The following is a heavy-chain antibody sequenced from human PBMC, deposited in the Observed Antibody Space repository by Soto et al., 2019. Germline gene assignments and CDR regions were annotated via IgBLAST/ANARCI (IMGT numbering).Heavy chain of an antibody. V-gene: IGHV4-34*01. CDR1: GGSFSGYY. CDR2: INHSGST. CDR3: ASGKVATITNYYYGMDV. D-gene: IGHD5-12*01. Sequence: PSETLSLTCAVYGGSFSGYYWSWIRQPPGKGLEWIGEINHSGSTNYNPSLKSRVTISVDTSKNQFSLKLSSVTAADTAVYYCASGKVATITNYYYGMDVWGQGTTVTV. J-gene: IGHJ6*02.